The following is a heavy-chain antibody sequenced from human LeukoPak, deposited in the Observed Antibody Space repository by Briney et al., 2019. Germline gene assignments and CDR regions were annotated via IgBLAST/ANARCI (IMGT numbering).Heavy chain of an antibody. CDR3: ALGPSRWYFDL. Sequence: SETLSLTCTVSGGSISSYYWSWIRQPPGKGPEWIGYIYYSGSTNYNPSLKSRVTISVDTSKNQFSLKLSSVTAADTAVYYCALGPSRWYFDLWGRGTLVTVSS. J-gene: IGHJ2*01. V-gene: IGHV4-59*01. CDR2: IYYSGST. CDR1: GGSISSYY.